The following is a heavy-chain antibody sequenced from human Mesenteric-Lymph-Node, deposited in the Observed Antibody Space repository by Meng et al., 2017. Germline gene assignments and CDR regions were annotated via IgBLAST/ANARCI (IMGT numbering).Heavy chain of an antibody. V-gene: IGHV3-30*03. D-gene: IGHD1-1*01. J-gene: IGHJ4*02. CDR1: GFTFSSYW. Sequence: GGSLRLSCAASGFTFSSYWMHWVRQAPGKGLEWVAVISYDGSNKYYADSVKGRFTISRDNSKNTLYLQMNSLRDEDTAVYYCARDRWRANIYPGPFDYWGQGTLVTVAS. CDR3: ARDRWRANIYPGPFDY. CDR2: ISYDGSNK.